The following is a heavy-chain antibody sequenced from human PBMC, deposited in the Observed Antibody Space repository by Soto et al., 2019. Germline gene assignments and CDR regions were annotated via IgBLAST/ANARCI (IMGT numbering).Heavy chain of an antibody. V-gene: IGHV4-59*01. CDR3: AGDNVVRGVNWFDP. D-gene: IGHD3-10*01. Sequence: SETLSLTCTVSGGSISSYYWSWIRQPPGKGLEWIGYIYYSGSTNYNPSLKSRVTISVDTSKNQFSLKLSSVTAADTAVYYCAGDNVVRGVNWFDPWGQGTLVTVSS. CDR1: GGSISSYY. CDR2: IYYSGST. J-gene: IGHJ5*02.